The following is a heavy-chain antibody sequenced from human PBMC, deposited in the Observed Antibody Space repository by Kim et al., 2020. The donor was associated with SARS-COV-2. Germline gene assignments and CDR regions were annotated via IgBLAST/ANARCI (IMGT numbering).Heavy chain of an antibody. Sequence: NYHPSLKSRVTISVDKSKNQFSLKLSAVTAADTAVYYCARDLGVQTFDYWGQGTLVTVSS. J-gene: IGHJ4*02. D-gene: IGHD1-1*01. V-gene: IGHV4-4*02. CDR3: ARDLGVQTFDY.